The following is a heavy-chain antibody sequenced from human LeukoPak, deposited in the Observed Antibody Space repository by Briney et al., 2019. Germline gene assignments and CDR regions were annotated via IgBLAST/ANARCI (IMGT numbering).Heavy chain of an antibody. CDR2: ISYDGVNK. CDR3: ARPLKGYGASYYDAFDI. Sequence: GRSLRLSCAASGSSFSQYGMHWVRQAPGKGLEWLAVISYDGVNKYYSKSVKGRLAISRDNSINTLFLQMDSLRAEDTAIYYCARPLKGYGASYYDAFDIWGQGTMVTVSS. D-gene: IGHD1-26*01. J-gene: IGHJ3*02. V-gene: IGHV3-30*03. CDR1: GSSFSQYG.